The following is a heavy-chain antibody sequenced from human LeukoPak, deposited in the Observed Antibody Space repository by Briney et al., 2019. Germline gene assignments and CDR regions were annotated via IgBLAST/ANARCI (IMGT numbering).Heavy chain of an antibody. V-gene: IGHV3-23*01. CDR1: GFTFSSYA. D-gene: IGHD4-17*01. Sequence: GGSLRLSCAASGFTFSSYAMSWVRQAPGKGLEWVSAISGSGGSTYYADSVKGRFTISRDNSKNTLYLQMNSLRAEDTAVYYCASMTTVTTRSNYYYYYGMDVWGQGTTVTVSS. CDR2: ISGSGGST. CDR3: ASMTTVTTRSNYYYYYGMDV. J-gene: IGHJ6*02.